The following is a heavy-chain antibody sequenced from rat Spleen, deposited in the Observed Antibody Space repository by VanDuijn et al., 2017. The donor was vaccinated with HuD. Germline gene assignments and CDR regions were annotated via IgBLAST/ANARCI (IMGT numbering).Heavy chain of an antibody. CDR2: ITHTGDST. CDR3: TAGGGYWDY. V-gene: IGHV5-31*01. Sequence: EVQLVESGGGLVQPGRSLKLSCAASGFTFNNYWMTWIRQAPGKGLEWVASITHTGDSTYYPDSVKGRFTISRDNAKSTLYLQMNSLRSEDTATYYCTAGGGYWDYWGQGVMVTVSS. CDR1: GFTFNNYW. D-gene: IGHD1-11*01. J-gene: IGHJ2*01.